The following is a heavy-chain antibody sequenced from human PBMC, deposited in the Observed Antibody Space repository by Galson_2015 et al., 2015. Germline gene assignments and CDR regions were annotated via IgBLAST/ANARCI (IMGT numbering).Heavy chain of an antibody. J-gene: IGHJ4*02. D-gene: IGHD3-10*01. V-gene: IGHV3-33*01. CDR2: IWYDGNNK. Sequence: SLRLSCAASGFTFSRYGMHWVRQAPGKGLEWVAVIWYDGNNKYYTDSVTGRFSISRDNSKNTLYLQMNSLRAEDSAVYYCVRDRGLTPVGDYWGQGTLVPVSS. CDR1: GFTFSRYG. CDR3: VRDRGLTPVGDY.